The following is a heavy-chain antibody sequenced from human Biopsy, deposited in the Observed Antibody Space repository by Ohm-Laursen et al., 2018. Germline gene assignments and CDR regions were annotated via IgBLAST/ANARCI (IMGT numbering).Heavy chain of an antibody. Sequence: TLSLTCTVSGGSIGSFFWSWIRQPPGKGLEWIGYIYYSGSTNYNPSLRSRVTISVDRSKNQFSLELSSVTAADTAVYYCARVGAGAPSIDYFEYWGQGALVTVSS. CDR3: ARVGAGAPSIDYFEY. CDR1: GGSIGSFF. J-gene: IGHJ4*02. D-gene: IGHD1-26*01. V-gene: IGHV4-59*01. CDR2: IYYSGST.